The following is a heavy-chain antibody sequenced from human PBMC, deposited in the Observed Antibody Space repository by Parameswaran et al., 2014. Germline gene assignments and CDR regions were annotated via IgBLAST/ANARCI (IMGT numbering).Heavy chain of an antibody. D-gene: IGHD6-13*01. Sequence: VRQAPGKGLEWVACIKEDGSHKKYVDSVKGRFTISRDHAKNSLYLQMNSLRAEDTAVYYCTRDPAAGTSDYWGQGTLVTVSS. J-gene: IGHJ4*02. CDR3: TRDPAAGTSDY. CDR2: IKEDGSHK. V-gene: IGHV3-7*01.